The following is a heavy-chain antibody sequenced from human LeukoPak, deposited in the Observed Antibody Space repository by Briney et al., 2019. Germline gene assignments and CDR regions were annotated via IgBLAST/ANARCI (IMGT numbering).Heavy chain of an antibody. V-gene: IGHV3-20*01. J-gene: IGHJ4*02. CDR1: GFTFDDYA. D-gene: IGHD1-1*01. CDR3: ARGHTTSPFDY. CDR2: INWNGGST. Sequence: PGGSLRLSCAASGFTFDDYAMSWVRHAPGKGLEWVSGINWNGGSTGYVDSVKGRFTISRDNAKNSLYLQMNSLRADDTALYHCARGHTTSPFDYWGQGTLGTVSS.